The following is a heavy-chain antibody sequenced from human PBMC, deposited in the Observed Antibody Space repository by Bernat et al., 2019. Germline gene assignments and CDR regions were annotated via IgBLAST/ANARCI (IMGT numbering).Heavy chain of an antibody. V-gene: IGHV1-18*01. J-gene: IGHJ4*02. Sequence: QVQLVQSGAEVKKPGASVKVSCKAFGYTFTSFGFSWVRQAPGQGLEWMGWISAHNGDTRYAQRLQGRVTMAIDTSTTTAYMELRSLKSDDTAVYYCAREWGYDSGTNYLQFEYWGQGTMATISS. CDR3: AREWGYDSGTNYLQFEY. CDR1: GYTFTSFG. CDR2: ISAHNGDT. D-gene: IGHD3-10*01.